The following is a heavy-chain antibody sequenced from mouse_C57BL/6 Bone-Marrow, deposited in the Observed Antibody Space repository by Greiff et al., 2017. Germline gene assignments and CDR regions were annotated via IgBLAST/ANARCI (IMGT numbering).Heavy chain of an antibody. CDR2: IYPGDGAT. V-gene: IGHV1-82*01. J-gene: IGHJ2*01. CDR3: ARSGTGTCFDY. CDR1: GYAFSSSW. D-gene: IGHD4-1*01. Sequence: QVTLKESGPELVKPGASVKISCKASGYAFSSSWMNWVKQRPGKGLEWIGRIYPGDGATNYNGKFKGKATLTADKSSSTAYMQLSSLTSEDSAVYFCARSGTGTCFDYWGQGTTLTVSS.